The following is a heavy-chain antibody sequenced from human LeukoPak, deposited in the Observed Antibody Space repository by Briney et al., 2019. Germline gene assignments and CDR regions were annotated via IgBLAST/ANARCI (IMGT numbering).Heavy chain of an antibody. V-gene: IGHV4-4*07. J-gene: IGHJ6*01. Sequence: SETLSLTCTVSDGSISYCYCSWIRQPAGKGLEWIGRLYVGGSTNYSPSLKRGPSMSLDKSKNQLSLKLISVSAAETALYYCPRWHMASLDVWRRGTAVTVSP. CDR3: PRWHMASLDV. CDR1: DGSISYCY. D-gene: IGHD2-21*01. CDR2: LYVGGST.